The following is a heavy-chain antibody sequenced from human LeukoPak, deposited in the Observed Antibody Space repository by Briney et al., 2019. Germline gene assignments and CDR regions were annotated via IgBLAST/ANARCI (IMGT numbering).Heavy chain of an antibody. J-gene: IGHJ4*02. CDR1: GFTFSSYG. D-gene: IGHD5-12*01. V-gene: IGHV3-30*02. Sequence: GGSLRLSCAASGFTFSSYGMHWVRQAPGKGLEWVAFIRYDGSNKYYADSVKGRFTISRDNSKNTLYPQMNGLRVEDTAVYYCAKDMQTWPRFPDYWGQGTLVTVSS. CDR3: AKDMQTWPRFPDY. CDR2: IRYDGSNK.